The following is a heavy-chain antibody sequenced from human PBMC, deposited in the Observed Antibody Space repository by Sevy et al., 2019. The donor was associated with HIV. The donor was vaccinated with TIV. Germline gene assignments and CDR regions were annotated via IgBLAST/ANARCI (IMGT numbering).Heavy chain of an antibody. CDR3: ARDRQEGYFDY. Sequence: ASVKVSCKATGYTFYIYGISWVRQAPGQGLEWMGWISPYTGNTNYAQKLQGRVTMTTDTSTSTAYMDLRSLRSDDTAVYYCARDRQEGYFDYWGQGTLVTVSS. V-gene: IGHV1-18*01. CDR1: GYTFYIYG. CDR2: ISPYTGNT. J-gene: IGHJ4*02.